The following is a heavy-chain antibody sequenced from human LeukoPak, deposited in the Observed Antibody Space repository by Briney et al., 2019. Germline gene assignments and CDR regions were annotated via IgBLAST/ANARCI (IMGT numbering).Heavy chain of an antibody. D-gene: IGHD2-21*02. CDR3: ARAAQLAYCGGDCYPGVSWYFDL. V-gene: IGHV4-39*07. J-gene: IGHJ2*01. CDR1: GGSISSSSYY. CDR2: IYYSGST. Sequence: SETLSLTCTVSGGSISSSSYYWGWIRQPPGKGLEWIGSIYYSGSTYYNPSLKSRVTISVDTSKNQFSLKLSSVTAADTAVYYCARAAQLAYCGGDCYPGVSWYFDLWGRGTLVTVSS.